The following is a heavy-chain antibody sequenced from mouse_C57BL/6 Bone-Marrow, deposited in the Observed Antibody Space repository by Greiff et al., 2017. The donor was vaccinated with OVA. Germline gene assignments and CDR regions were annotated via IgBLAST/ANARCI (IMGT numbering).Heavy chain of an antibody. D-gene: IGHD1-1*01. V-gene: IGHV1-55*01. CDR2: IYPGSGST. CDR3: ARDYYGSSFSYWYFDV. CDR1: GYTFTSYW. Sequence: QVQLQQPGAELVKPGASVKMSCKASGYTFTSYWITWVKQRPGQGLEWIGDIYPGSGSTNYNEKFKSKATLTVDTSSSTAYMQLSSLTSEDSAVYYGARDYYGSSFSYWYFDVWGTGTTVTVSS. J-gene: IGHJ1*03.